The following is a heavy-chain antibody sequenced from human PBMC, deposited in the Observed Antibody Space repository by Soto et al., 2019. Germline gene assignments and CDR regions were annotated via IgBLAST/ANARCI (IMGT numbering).Heavy chain of an antibody. Sequence: QVQLQESGPGLVKPSETLSLTCTVSGGSISSYYWSWIRQPPGKGLEWIGYIYYSGSTNYKPSLTSRVTISVDTSKNPFSLKLSSVTAADTAVYYCARLVRDIVVVPAATYYYYYMDVWGKWTTVTVSS. J-gene: IGHJ6*03. CDR3: ARLVRDIVVVPAATYYYYYMDV. CDR2: IYYSGST. V-gene: IGHV4-59*08. CDR1: GGSISSYY. D-gene: IGHD2-2*01.